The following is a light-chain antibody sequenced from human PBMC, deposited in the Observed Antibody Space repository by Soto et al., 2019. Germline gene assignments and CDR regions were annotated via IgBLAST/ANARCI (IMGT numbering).Light chain of an antibody. CDR1: QSISDW. CDR3: QQYNSLWT. Sequence: DIQMTQSPSTLSASVGDRVTITCRASQSISDWLAWYQQKPGKAPKLLIYKASSLESGAPSRFSGSRSGTEFTLTISSLQPDDVATYYCQQYNSLWTFGQGTKVEIK. CDR2: KAS. J-gene: IGKJ1*01. V-gene: IGKV1-5*03.